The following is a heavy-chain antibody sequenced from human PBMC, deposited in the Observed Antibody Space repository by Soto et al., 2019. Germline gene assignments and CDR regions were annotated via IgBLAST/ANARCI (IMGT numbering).Heavy chain of an antibody. V-gene: IGHV5-51*01. Sequence: LGESLKISCKGSGYSFTSYWIGWVRQMPGKGLEWMGIIYPGDSDTRYSPSFQGQVTISADKSISTAYLQWSSLKASDTAMYYCARQGGYCSSTSCHLYGMDVWGQGTTVTVSS. CDR1: GYSFTSYW. D-gene: IGHD2-2*01. J-gene: IGHJ6*02. CDR3: ARQGGYCSSTSCHLYGMDV. CDR2: IYPGDSDT.